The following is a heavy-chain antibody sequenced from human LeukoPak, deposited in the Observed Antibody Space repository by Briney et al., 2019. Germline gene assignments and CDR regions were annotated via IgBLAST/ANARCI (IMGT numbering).Heavy chain of an antibody. V-gene: IGHV3-23*01. D-gene: IGHD6-6*01. CDR1: GFTFSSYG. CDR2: ISGSGGST. J-gene: IGHJ4*02. CDR3: AKHTGLSSSSAFDY. Sequence: GGSLRLSCAASGFTFSSYGMHWVRQAPGKGLEWVSAISGSGGSTYYADSVKGRFTISRDNSKNTLYLQMNSLRAEDTAVYYCAKHTGLSSSSAFDYWGQGTLVTVSS.